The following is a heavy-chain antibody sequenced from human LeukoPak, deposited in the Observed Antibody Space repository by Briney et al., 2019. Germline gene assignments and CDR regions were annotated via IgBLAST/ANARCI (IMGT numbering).Heavy chain of an antibody. CDR2: IYYSGST. D-gene: IGHD4-23*01. V-gene: IGHV4-59*08. CDR3: ARHSIDYGGSDTFDI. J-gene: IGHJ3*02. CDR1: GCSISTYY. Sequence: SETLSLTCTVSGCSISTYYWSWVRQPQGKGLEWIGYIYYSGSTNYNPSLKSRVTISVDTSKNQFSLKLSSVTAADTAAYDCARHSIDYGGSDTFDIWGQGTMVTVSS.